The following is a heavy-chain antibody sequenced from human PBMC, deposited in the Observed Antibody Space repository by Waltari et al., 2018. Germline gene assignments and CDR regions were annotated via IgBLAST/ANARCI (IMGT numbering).Heavy chain of an antibody. CDR2: ISGGGGSI. Sequence: EVQLVESGGGLVQPGGSLRLSCAASGFTFSSYAMSWVRQAPGQGVEWVSAISGGGGSIYYADSVKGRFTISRDNSKNTLYLQMNSLRAEDTAVYYCAKSSGYYYDSSGYHFDYWGQGTLVTVSS. CDR3: AKSSGYYYDSSGYHFDY. CDR1: GFTFSSYA. J-gene: IGHJ4*02. V-gene: IGHV3-23*04. D-gene: IGHD3-22*01.